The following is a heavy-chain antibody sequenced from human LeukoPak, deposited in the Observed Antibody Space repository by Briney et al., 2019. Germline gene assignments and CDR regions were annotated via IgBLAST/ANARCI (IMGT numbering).Heavy chain of an antibody. V-gene: IGHV3-7*01. Sequence: GGSLRLSCAAFGFTFSSYWMSWVRQAPGKGLEWVANIKQDGSEKYYVDSVKGRFTISRDNAKNSLYLQMNSLRAEDTAVYYCARALGGDCSSTSCYGPGIAAAGTPPGYWGQGTLVTVSS. CDR1: GFTFSSYW. D-gene: IGHD2-2*01. J-gene: IGHJ4*02. CDR3: ARALGGDCSSTSCYGPGIAAAGTPPGY. CDR2: IKQDGSEK.